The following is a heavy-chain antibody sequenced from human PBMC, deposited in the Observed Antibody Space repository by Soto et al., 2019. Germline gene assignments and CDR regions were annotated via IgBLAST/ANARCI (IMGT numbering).Heavy chain of an antibody. CDR2: ISYSGST. D-gene: IGHD6-13*01. V-gene: IGHV4-59*01. J-gene: IGHJ4*02. CDR1: SDSISSYY. Sequence: SETLSLTCTVCSDSISSYYWIWIGQPPGKRLEWIGYISYSGSTDYNPSLKSRVTISGDTSKNQFSLKVSSVTAADTAVYYCARGTSWQLPFDYWGQGTLVTVSS. CDR3: ARGTSWQLPFDY.